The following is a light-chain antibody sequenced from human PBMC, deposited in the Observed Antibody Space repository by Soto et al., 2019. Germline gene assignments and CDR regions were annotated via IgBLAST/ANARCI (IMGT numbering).Light chain of an antibody. CDR1: QSVSSSY. V-gene: IGKV3-20*01. J-gene: IGKJ5*01. Sequence: EIVLTQSPGTLSLSPGERATLSCRASQSVSSSYLAWYQQKPGQAPRLLIYGASSRATGIPDRFSGSGSGTDFTLTISRLEPEDFAVYYCQQFDQGTRLEIK. CDR3: QQ. CDR2: GAS.